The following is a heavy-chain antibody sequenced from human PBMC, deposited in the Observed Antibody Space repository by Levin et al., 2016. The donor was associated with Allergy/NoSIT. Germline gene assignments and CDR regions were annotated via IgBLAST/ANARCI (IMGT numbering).Heavy chain of an antibody. J-gene: IGHJ4*02. CDR2: ISGGGAGT. D-gene: IGHD3-9*01. Sequence: WIRQPPGKGLEWVSTISGGGAGTYYADSVKGRFTIARDNSKNTLYLQINSLRAEDTAVYYCATQYSDILAGRFSYLDYWGQGTLVTVSS. CDR3: ATQYSDILAGRFSYLDY. V-gene: IGHV3-23*01.